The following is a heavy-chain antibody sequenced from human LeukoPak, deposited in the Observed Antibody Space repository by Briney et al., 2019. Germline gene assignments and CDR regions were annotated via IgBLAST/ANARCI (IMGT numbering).Heavy chain of an antibody. CDR3: AKDPNSGWYAVNDY. J-gene: IGHJ4*02. Sequence: GGSLRLSCTASGFTFSSYAMSWVRQAPGKGLEWVSAISGSGGSTYYADSVKGRFTISRDNSKNTLYLQMNSLRAEDTAVYYCAKDPNSGWYAVNDYWGQGTLVTVSS. CDR1: GFTFSSYA. V-gene: IGHV3-23*01. D-gene: IGHD6-19*01. CDR2: ISGSGGST.